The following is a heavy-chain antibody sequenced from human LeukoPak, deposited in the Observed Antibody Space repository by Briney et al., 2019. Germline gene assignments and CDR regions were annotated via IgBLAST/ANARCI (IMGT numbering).Heavy chain of an antibody. Sequence: GGSLRLSCAASGFTFSNYAMHWVRQAPGKGLEWVAVIWYDGSNENYADTVKGRFTISRDNSKNMLNLQVNSLRAEDTAVYYRARRSAVGTHGMDVWGKGTTVTVSS. CDR2: IWYDGSNE. CDR3: ARRSAVGTHGMDV. V-gene: IGHV3-33*01. J-gene: IGHJ6*04. CDR1: GFTFSNYA. D-gene: IGHD6-13*01.